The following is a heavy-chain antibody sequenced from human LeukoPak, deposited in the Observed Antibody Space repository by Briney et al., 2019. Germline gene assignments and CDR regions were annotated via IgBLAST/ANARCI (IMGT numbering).Heavy chain of an antibody. Sequence: SETLSLTCAVYGGPFSGYYCSWIRQPPGKGLEWIGEINHSGSTNYNPSLKSRVTISVDTSKNQFSLKLSSVTAADTAVYYCARGSTVVPAASTTYGMDVWGKGTTVTVSS. CDR2: INHSGST. J-gene: IGHJ6*04. CDR1: GGPFSGYY. D-gene: IGHD2-2*01. CDR3: ARGSTVVPAASTTYGMDV. V-gene: IGHV4-34*01.